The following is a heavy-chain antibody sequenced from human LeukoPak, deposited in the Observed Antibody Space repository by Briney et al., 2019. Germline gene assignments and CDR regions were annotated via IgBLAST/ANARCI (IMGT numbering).Heavy chain of an antibody. V-gene: IGHV3-13*05. D-gene: IGHD3-10*01. J-gene: IGHJ3*02. Sequence: GGSLRLSCAASGFTFSSYDVHWVRQATGKGLEWVSAIGTAGDPYYPGSVKGRFTISRENAKNSLYLQMNSLRAGDTAVYYCVRLREAAFDIWGQGTMVTVSS. CDR1: GFTFSSYD. CDR2: IGTAGDP. CDR3: VRLREAAFDI.